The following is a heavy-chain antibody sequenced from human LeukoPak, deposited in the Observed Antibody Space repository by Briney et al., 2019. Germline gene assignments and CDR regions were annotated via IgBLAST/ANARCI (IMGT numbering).Heavy chain of an antibody. V-gene: IGHV4-39*07. CDR1: GGSISSSSYY. J-gene: IGHJ3*02. CDR2: IYYSGST. Sequence: SETLSLTCTVSGGSISSSSYYWGWIRQPPGKGLEWIGSIYYSGSTYYNPSLKSRVTISVDTSKNQFSLKLSSVTAADTAVYYCARDDSSGYYDSDAFDIWGQGTMVTVSS. D-gene: IGHD3-22*01. CDR3: ARDDSSGYYDSDAFDI.